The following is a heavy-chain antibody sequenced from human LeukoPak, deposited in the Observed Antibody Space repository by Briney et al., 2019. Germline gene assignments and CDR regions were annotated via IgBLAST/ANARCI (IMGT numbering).Heavy chain of an antibody. V-gene: IGHV3-33*01. D-gene: IGHD3-22*01. CDR2: IWYDGSNK. CDR1: GFTFRSYG. CDR3: ARDDGGGYYIH. J-gene: IGHJ4*02. Sequence: GGSLRLSCAASGFTFRSYGMHRVRQAPGKGLEWVAVIWYDGSNKYYADSVKGRFTISRDNSKNTLYLQMNSLRAEDTAVYYCARDDGGGYYIHWGQGTLVTVSS.